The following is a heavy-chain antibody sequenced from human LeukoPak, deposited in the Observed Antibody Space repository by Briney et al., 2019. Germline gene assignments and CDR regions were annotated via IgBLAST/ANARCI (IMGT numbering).Heavy chain of an antibody. J-gene: IGHJ5*02. Sequence: GASVKVSCKASGYTFTSYGISWVRQAPGQGLEWMGWISAYNGNTNYAQKLQGRVTMTTDTSTSTAYMEPRSLRSDDTAVYYCARDASTAARPIALYNWFDPWGQGTLVTVSS. CDR1: GYTFTSYG. V-gene: IGHV1-18*01. D-gene: IGHD6-6*01. CDR2: ISAYNGNT. CDR3: ARDASTAARPIALYNWFDP.